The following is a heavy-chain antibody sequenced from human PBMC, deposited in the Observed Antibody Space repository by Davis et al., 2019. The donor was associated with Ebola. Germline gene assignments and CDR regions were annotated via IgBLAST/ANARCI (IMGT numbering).Heavy chain of an antibody. D-gene: IGHD1-14*01. CDR1: GFTFSSYS. V-gene: IGHV3-21*01. J-gene: IGHJ4*02. Sequence: GESLKISCAASGFTFSSYSMNWVRQAPGKGLEWVSSISSSSSYIYYADSVKGRFTISRDNAKNSLYLQMNSLRAEDTAVYYCAGGRSRSEEPDFDYWGQGTLVAVSS. CDR3: AGGRSRSEEPDFDY. CDR2: ISSSSSYI.